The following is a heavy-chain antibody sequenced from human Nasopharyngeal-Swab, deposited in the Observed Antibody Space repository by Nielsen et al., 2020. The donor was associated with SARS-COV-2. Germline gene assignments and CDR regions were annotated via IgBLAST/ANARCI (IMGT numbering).Heavy chain of an antibody. V-gene: IGHV3-30-3*01. CDR1: GFTFSSSA. CDR3: ASPPLDSSGYYYGFHY. D-gene: IGHD3-22*01. CDR2: ISYDGSNK. Sequence: GESLKISCAASGFTFSSSAMHWVRQAPGKGLEWGAVISYDGSNKYFADSVKGRFTISRDNSKNTLYLQMNSLRAEDTAVYYCASPPLDSSGYYYGFHYWGRGTLVTVSS. J-gene: IGHJ4*02.